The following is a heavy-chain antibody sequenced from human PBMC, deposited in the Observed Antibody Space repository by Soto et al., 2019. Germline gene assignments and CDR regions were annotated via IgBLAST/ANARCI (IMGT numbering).Heavy chain of an antibody. Sequence: XESLTISGKGSGYSFTSDWLGLVRQMLGKGLEWMGIIYPGDSDTRYSPSFQGQVTISADKSICTAYLQWSSLKASDTAMYYCARLTYYDFWSGYGMDVWGQGTTVTVSS. CDR2: IYPGDSDT. V-gene: IGHV5-51*01. CDR3: ARLTYYDFWSGYGMDV. CDR1: GYSFTSDW. J-gene: IGHJ6*02. D-gene: IGHD3-3*01.